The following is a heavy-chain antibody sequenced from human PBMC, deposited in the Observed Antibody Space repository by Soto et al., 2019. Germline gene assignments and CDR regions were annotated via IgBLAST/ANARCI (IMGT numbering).Heavy chain of an antibody. J-gene: IGHJ4*02. V-gene: IGHV3-23*01. CDR3: AKPLYSMYMNAWSRFDQ. CDR2: VSGAGGST. CDR1: GLSFSGYA. Sequence: GGSLRLSCTASGLSFSGYAMSWVRQAPGGGLTRVSTVSGAGGSTYYADSVRGRFTVFRDDSRSTVFLLMDGLRVEDTAIYYCAKPLYSMYMNAWSRFDQWGQGTLVTVSS. D-gene: IGHD2-8*01.